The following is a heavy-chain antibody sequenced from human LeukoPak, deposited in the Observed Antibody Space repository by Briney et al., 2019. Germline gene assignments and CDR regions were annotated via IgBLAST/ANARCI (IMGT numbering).Heavy chain of an antibody. CDR3: ARDNWVSIAALSLDP. CDR1: GYTFTSYG. D-gene: IGHD6-13*01. J-gene: IGHJ5*02. CDR2: ISAYNGHT. V-gene: IGHV1-18*01. Sequence: ASVKVSCKASGYTFTSYGISWVRQAPGQGLEWMGWISAYNGHTNYAQKLQGRVTMTTDTSTSTAYMELRSLRSDDPAVYYCARDNWVSIAALSLDPWGQGTLVTVSS.